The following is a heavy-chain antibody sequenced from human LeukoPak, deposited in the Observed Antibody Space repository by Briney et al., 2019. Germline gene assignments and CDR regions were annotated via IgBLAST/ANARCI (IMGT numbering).Heavy chain of an antibody. CDR1: GGSFSGYY. D-gene: IGHD2-15*01. J-gene: IGHJ4*02. CDR2: INHSGST. V-gene: IGHV4-34*01. CDR3: ASFPIYCSGGSCYRKYYFDY. Sequence: SETLSLTCAVYGGSFSGYYWSWIRQPPGKGLEWIGEINHSGSTNYNPSLKSRVTISVDTSKNQFSLKLSSVTAADTAVYYCASFPIYCSGGSCYRKYYFDYWGQGTLVTVSS.